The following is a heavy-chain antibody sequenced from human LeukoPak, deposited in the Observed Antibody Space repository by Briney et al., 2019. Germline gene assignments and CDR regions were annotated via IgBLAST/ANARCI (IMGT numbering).Heavy chain of an antibody. Sequence: GGSLRLSCAASGFTLSSYAMSWVRQAPGKGLEWVSAISGSGGSTYYADSVKGRFTISRDNSKNTLYLQMNSLRAEDTAVYYCANYLYSNYVDYWGQGTLVTVSS. V-gene: IGHV3-23*01. D-gene: IGHD4-11*01. CDR1: GFTLSSYA. CDR2: ISGSGGST. CDR3: ANYLYSNYVDY. J-gene: IGHJ4*02.